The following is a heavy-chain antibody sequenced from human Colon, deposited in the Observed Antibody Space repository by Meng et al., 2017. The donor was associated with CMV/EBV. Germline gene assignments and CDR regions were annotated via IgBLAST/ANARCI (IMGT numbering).Heavy chain of an antibody. CDR3: ASERLGAAAIPLDH. CDR2: FNPEDGKR. Sequence: ASVKVSCKVSGYTLTELSIHWVRQAPRKGLEWMGGFNPEDGKRVYAQKFQGRISMTEDTSTDTAYMELSSLTFEDTAVFYCASERLGAAAIPLDHWGQGMLVTVSS. D-gene: IGHD6-13*01. CDR1: GYTLTELS. V-gene: IGHV1-24*01. J-gene: IGHJ4*02.